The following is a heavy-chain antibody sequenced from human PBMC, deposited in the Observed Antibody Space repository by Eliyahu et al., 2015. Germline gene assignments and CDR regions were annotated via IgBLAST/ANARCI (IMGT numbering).Heavy chain of an antibody. J-gene: IGHJ4*02. CDR1: GFTFSSYA. CDR2: ISGSGGST. CDR3: AKKYSSGWYPFDY. V-gene: IGHV3-23*01. Sequence: SCAASGFTFSSYAMSWVRQAPGKGLEWVSAISGSGGSTYYADSVKGRFTISRDNSKNTLYLQMNSLRAEDTAVYYCAKKYSSGWYPFDYWGQGTLVTVSS. D-gene: IGHD6-19*01.